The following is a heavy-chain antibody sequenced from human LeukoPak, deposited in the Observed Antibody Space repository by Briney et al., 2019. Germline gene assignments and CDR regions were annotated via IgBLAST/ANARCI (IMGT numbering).Heavy chain of an antibody. D-gene: IGHD6-19*01. Sequence: PSETLSLTCAAYGGSFSGYYWSWIRQPPGKGLEWIGEINHSGSTNYNPSLKSRVTISVDTSKNQFSLKLSSVTAADTAVYYCARSPPSPSSGWVYYYYYMDVWGKGTTVTVSS. CDR1: GGSFSGYY. CDR2: INHSGST. CDR3: ARSPPSPSSGWVYYYYYMDV. V-gene: IGHV4-34*01. J-gene: IGHJ6*03.